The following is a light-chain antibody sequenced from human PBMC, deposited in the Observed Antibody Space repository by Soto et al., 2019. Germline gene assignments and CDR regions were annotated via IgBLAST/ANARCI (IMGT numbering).Light chain of an antibody. CDR2: TAS. CDR1: QSISSY. CDR3: QQTHSAPFT. Sequence: DIQMTQSPSSLSASVGDRVTITCRTSQSISSYLNWYQQKPGKAPKFLIYTASTLLSGVPSRFSGSGSGTHFTLTISSLQPEDVATYYCQQTHSAPFTFGPGTNVDIK. V-gene: IGKV1-39*01. J-gene: IGKJ3*01.